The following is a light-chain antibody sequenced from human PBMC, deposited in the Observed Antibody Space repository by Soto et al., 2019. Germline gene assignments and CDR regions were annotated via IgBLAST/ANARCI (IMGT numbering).Light chain of an antibody. CDR1: QSISSY. J-gene: IGKJ5*01. CDR2: AAS. Sequence: DIQMTPSPSTLSASLGDRVTITCRASQSISSYLNWYQQKPGKAPKLLIYAASSLQSGVPSRFSGSGSGTDFTLTISSLQPEDFETYYCQQSYSNLITFGQGTRLEIK. CDR3: QQSYSNLIT. V-gene: IGKV1-39*01.